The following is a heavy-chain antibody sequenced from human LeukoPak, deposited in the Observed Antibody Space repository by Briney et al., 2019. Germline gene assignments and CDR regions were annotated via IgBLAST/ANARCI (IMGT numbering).Heavy chain of an antibody. CDR3: ARVPADRAYFDY. CDR1: GFTFSSYA. Sequence: GGSLRLSCAASGFTFSSYAMSWVRQAPGKGLEWVSAISGSGGSTYYADSVKGRFTISRDNSKNTLYLQMSSLRVEDTAVYYCARVPADRAYFDYWGQGTLATVSS. J-gene: IGHJ4*02. V-gene: IGHV3-23*01. D-gene: IGHD1-14*01. CDR2: ISGSGGST.